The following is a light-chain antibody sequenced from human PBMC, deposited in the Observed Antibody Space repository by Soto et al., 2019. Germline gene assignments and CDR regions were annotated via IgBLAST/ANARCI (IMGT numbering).Light chain of an antibody. CDR1: SSDVGGHNS. Sequence: SVLTQPASVPGSPGQSITISCTGTSSDVGGHNSVSWYRQDPGKAPKLMIYDVSNRPSGVSDRFSGSKSGNTASLTISGLQIEDEADYYCSSFTSSVTYVFGTGTKV. J-gene: IGLJ1*01. V-gene: IGLV2-14*01. CDR2: DVS. CDR3: SSFTSSVTYV.